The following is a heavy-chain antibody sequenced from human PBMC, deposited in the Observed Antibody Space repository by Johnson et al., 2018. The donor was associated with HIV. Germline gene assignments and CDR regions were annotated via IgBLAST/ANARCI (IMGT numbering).Heavy chain of an antibody. CDR2: IYSGGST. CDR1: GFAFSSYA. CDR3: ARSPGEADAFDI. D-gene: IGHD3-10*01. J-gene: IGHJ3*02. V-gene: IGHV3-66*02. Sequence: EVQLVESGGGLVQPGGSLRLSCAASGFAFSSYAMTWVRQAPGKGLEWVSVIYSGGSTYYADSVKGRFTISRDSSKNTLYLQMNSLRAEDTAMYYCARSPGEADAFDIGGQGTMVTVSS.